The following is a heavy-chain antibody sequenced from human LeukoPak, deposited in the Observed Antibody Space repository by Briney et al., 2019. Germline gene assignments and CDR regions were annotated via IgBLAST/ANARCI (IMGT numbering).Heavy chain of an antibody. V-gene: IGHV3-30*04. CDR2: ISHDGSNK. Sequence: GTSLRLSCAVSGFAFSSLAMHWVRQAPGKGLEWVAVISHDGSNKYYADSVKGRFTISRDNSKNTLYLQMNSLRAEDTAVYYCARGPYGDYVDALDYWGQGTLVTVSS. D-gene: IGHD4-17*01. CDR3: ARGPYGDYVDALDY. J-gene: IGHJ4*02. CDR1: GFAFSSLA.